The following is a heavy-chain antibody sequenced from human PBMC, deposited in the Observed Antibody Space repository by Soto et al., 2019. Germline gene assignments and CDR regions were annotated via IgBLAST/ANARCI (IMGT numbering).Heavy chain of an antibody. CDR2: IVVGGGIT. J-gene: IGHJ6*02. CDR3: AADWHYGSGSYYAYYYGMDV. CDR1: GFTFTSSA. V-gene: IGHV1-58*01. D-gene: IGHD3-10*01. Sequence: QMQLVQSGPEVKKPGTSVKVSCKASGFTFTSSALQWVRQAREQRLEWIGWIVVGGGITNYAQKFQERVTITRDMSTSTAYMELSSLRSEDTAVYYCAADWHYGSGSYYAYYYGMDVWGQGTTVTVSS.